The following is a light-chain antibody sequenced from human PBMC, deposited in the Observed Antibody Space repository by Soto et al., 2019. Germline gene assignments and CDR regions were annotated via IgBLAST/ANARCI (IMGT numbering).Light chain of an antibody. CDR2: AAS. Sequence: DIQMTQSPSTLSASVGDRVTITCRASQGIRNDLGWYQQKPGRDPKRLIYAASSLQSGVPSRFSRSGSRPEFTLTISDLQPEDFATYSCLQHYSPPLTFGQGSKVDIK. J-gene: IGKJ1*01. CDR1: QGIRND. V-gene: IGKV1-17*02. CDR3: LQHYSPPLT.